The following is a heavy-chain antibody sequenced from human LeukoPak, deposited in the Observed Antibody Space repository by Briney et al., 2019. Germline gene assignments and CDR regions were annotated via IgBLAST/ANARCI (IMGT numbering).Heavy chain of an antibody. D-gene: IGHD6-19*01. CDR3: ARAVAGTNEFDC. J-gene: IGHJ4*02. CDR1: GFTFSNYW. Sequence: GGSLRLSCAASGFTFSNYWMHWVRQAPGKGRVWVSRITSDGRSSTYADSVKGRFTISRDNAKNTLYLQMNSLRAEDTAVFYCARAVAGTNEFDCWGQGTLVTVSS. CDR2: ITSDGRSS. V-gene: IGHV3-74*01.